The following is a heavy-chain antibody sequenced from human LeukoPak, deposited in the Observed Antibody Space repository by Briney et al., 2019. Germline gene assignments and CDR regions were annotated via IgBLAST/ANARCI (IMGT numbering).Heavy chain of an antibody. Sequence: SETLSLTWTVSGGSISSYYWSWIRQPPGKGLEWIGYIYYSGSTNYNPSLKSRVTISVDTSKNQFSLKLSSVTAADTAVYYCARDRKGFDPWGQGTLVTVSS. CDR2: IYYSGST. V-gene: IGHV4-59*01. CDR1: GGSISSYY. CDR3: ARDRKGFDP. J-gene: IGHJ5*02.